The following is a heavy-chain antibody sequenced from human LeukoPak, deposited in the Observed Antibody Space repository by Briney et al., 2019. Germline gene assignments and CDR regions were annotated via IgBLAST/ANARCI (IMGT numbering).Heavy chain of an antibody. CDR2: IKQDGSEK. D-gene: IGHD2-15*01. V-gene: IGHV3-7*01. Sequence: GSLRLSCAASGFTFSSYWMSWVRQAPGKGLEWVANIKQDGSEKYYVDSVKGRFTISRDNAKNSLYLQMNNLRAEDTAVYYCAREIHIVVVVAAYDYWGQGTLVTVSS. CDR3: AREIHIVVVVAAYDY. J-gene: IGHJ4*02. CDR1: GFTFSSYW.